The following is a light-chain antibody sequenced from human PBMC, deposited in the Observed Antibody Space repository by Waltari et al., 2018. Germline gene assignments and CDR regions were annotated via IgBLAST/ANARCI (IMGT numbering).Light chain of an antibody. V-gene: IGLV2-14*01. CDR3: SSYTSSSTGI. J-gene: IGLJ2*01. CDR1: SRDVGGYNF. Sequence: QSALTQPASVSGSPGQSIPISCTGTSRDVGGYNFASWYQQHPGKSPKLIIYEVYNRPSGVSYRFSGSKSGNTASLTISGLQAEDEADYYCSSYTSSSTGIFGGGTKLTVL. CDR2: EVY.